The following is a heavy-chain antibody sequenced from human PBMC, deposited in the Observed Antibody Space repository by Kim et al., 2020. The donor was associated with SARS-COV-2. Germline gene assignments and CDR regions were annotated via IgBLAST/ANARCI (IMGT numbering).Heavy chain of an antibody. V-gene: IGHV3-23*01. Sequence: GGSLRLSCAASGFTFSSYAMSWVRQAPGKGLEWVSAISGSGGSTYYADSVKGRFTISRDNSKNTLYLQMNSLRAEDTAVYYCAKAMGPPEFLMVYAIRRGEVLLDYWGQGTLVTVSS. D-gene: IGHD2-8*01. CDR1: GFTFSSYA. CDR2: ISGSGGST. J-gene: IGHJ4*02. CDR3: AKAMGPPEFLMVYAIRRGEVLLDY.